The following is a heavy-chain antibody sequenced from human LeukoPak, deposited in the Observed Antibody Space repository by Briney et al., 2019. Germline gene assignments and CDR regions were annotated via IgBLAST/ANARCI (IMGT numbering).Heavy chain of an antibody. CDR2: VHYSGST. Sequence: SETLSLTCTVSGGPISSYYWSWIRQPPGKGLEWIGYVHYSGSTNYNPSLKSRVTISVDTSKNQFSLNLNLVTAADTAVYYCASGTRYCYDTTGYYYFTLWGRGALVTVSS. J-gene: IGHJ4*02. D-gene: IGHD3-22*01. CDR1: GGPISSYY. CDR3: ASGTRYCYDTTGYYYFTL. V-gene: IGHV4-59*01.